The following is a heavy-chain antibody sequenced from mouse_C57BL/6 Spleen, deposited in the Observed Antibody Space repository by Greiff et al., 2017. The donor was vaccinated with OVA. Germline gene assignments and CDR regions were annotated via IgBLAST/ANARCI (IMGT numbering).Heavy chain of an antibody. CDR1: GYSFTSYY. Sequence: QVQLQQSGPELVKPGASVKISCKASGYSFTSYYIHWVKQRPGQGLEWIGWIYPGSGNTKYNEKFKGKATLTADTSSSTAYMQLSSLTSEDSAVYYCANLGSYGCSYLYYFDYWGQGTTLTVSS. D-gene: IGHD1-1*01. CDR2: IYPGSGNT. J-gene: IGHJ2*01. V-gene: IGHV1-66*01. CDR3: ANLGSYGCSYLYYFDY.